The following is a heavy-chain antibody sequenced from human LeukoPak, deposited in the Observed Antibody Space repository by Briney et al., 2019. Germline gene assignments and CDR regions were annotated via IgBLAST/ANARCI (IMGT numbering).Heavy chain of an antibody. J-gene: IGHJ5*02. D-gene: IGHD3-10*01. V-gene: IGHV4-59*03. CDR3: ASTYYYGSGSPTAGWFDP. CDR1: GGSITGYY. Sequence: PSETLSLTCTVSGGSITGYYWSWIRQPPGRGLEWIGYVHFSGTTSFNPSLKSRVTISVDTSKNQSSLRLSSVTAADTAVYYCASTYYYGSGSPTAGWFDPWGQGTLVTVSS. CDR2: VHFSGTT.